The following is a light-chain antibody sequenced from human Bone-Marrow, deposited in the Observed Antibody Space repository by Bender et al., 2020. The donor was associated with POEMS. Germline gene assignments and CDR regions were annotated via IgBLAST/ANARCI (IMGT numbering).Light chain of an antibody. Sequence: QSALSQPASVSGSPGQSITISCTGTSSDVGSYNYVSWYQQHPGKAPKLMIYDVSNRPSGVSSRFSGSKSGNTASLTISGLQAEDEADYYCSSYTSIISPFFGTGTKVTVL. CDR2: DVS. J-gene: IGLJ1*01. V-gene: IGLV2-14*03. CDR1: SSDVGSYNY. CDR3: SSYTSIISPF.